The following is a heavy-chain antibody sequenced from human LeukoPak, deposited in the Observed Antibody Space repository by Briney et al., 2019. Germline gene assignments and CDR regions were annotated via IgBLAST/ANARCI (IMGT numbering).Heavy chain of an antibody. V-gene: IGHV3-30-3*01. Sequence: SGRSLRLSCAASGFTFINYAMHWVRQAPGKGLEWVADISYDGSNIYYADSVKGRLTISRDNSKNTLYLQMNSLRAEDTAVYYCARDLVAWDTSPGDAFDIWGQGTMVTVSS. D-gene: IGHD2-8*02. CDR2: ISYDGSNI. CDR3: ARDLVAWDTSPGDAFDI. CDR1: GFTFINYA. J-gene: IGHJ3*02.